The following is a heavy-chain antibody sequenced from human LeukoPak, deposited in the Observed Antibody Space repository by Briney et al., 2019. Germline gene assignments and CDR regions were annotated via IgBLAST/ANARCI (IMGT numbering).Heavy chain of an antibody. CDR3: AKIGSITMIVAGFDY. D-gene: IGHD3-22*01. Sequence: GGSLRLSCAASGFTFSSYAMHWVRQAPGKGLEWVAVISYDGSNKYYADSVKGRFTISRDNSKNTLYLQMNSLRAEDTAVYYCAKIGSITMIVAGFDYWGQGTLVTVSS. J-gene: IGHJ4*02. CDR2: ISYDGSNK. CDR1: GFTFSSYA. V-gene: IGHV3-30*04.